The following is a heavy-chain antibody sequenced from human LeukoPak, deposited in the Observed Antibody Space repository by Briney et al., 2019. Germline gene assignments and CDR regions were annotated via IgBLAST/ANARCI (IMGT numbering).Heavy chain of an antibody. CDR2: INPNSGGT. CDR1: GYTFTGYY. V-gene: IGHV1-2*02. J-gene: IGHJ4*02. D-gene: IGHD3-10*01. CDR3: ARTHYYGSGVTFDY. Sequence: ASVKVSCKASGYTFTGYYMHWVRQAPGQGLEWMGWINPNSGGTNYAQKFQGRVTMTRDTSISTAYMELSRLRSDDTAVYYCARTHYYGSGVTFDYWGQGTLVTVSS.